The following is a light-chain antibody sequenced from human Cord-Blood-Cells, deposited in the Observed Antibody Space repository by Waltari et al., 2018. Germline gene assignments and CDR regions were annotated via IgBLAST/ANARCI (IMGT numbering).Light chain of an antibody. CDR1: QSVLYSSNNQNY. CDR2: WAS. V-gene: IGKV4-1*01. Sequence: DIVMTQSPDSLAVSLGERATIHCKSSQSVLYSSNNQNYLAWYQQKPGQPPKLLIYWASTRESGVPDRFSGSGSGTDFTLTISSLQAEDVAVYYCQQYYSTHSFGQGTKLEIK. CDR3: QQYYSTHS. J-gene: IGKJ2*03.